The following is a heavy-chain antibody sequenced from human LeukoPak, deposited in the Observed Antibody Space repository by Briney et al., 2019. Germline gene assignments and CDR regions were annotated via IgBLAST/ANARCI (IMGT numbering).Heavy chain of an antibody. CDR3: TRHVGNWFDP. Sequence: GGFLRLSSAASGFTFSGSAMHWVRQASRKGAEWVGRIRSKANSYATAYAASVKGRFTISRDDSKNTAYLQMNSLKTEDTAVYYCTRHVGNWFDPWGQGTLVTVSS. V-gene: IGHV3-73*01. J-gene: IGHJ5*02. D-gene: IGHD1-26*01. CDR2: IRSKANSYAT. CDR1: GFTFSGSA.